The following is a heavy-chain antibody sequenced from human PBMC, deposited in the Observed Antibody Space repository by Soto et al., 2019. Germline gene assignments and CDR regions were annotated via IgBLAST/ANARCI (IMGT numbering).Heavy chain of an antibody. CDR3: TRDASRDSSARGWFEP. D-gene: IGHD6-13*01. CDR1: GFTFRSFT. Sequence: PGVSLRLPCAASGFTFRSFTMNWVRQAPGKGLEWVSTISSNSAYIYYTDALRGRFTISRDNAKNSLHLQMNSLRAEDTAVYYCTRDASRDSSARGWFEPWGPGTLVTVSS. CDR2: ISSNSAYI. J-gene: IGHJ5*02. V-gene: IGHV3-21*01.